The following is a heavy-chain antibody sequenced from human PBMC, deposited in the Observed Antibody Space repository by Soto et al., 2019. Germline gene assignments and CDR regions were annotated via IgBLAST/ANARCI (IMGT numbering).Heavy chain of an antibody. CDR3: ARDSPIGSTFSGYEAIDY. Sequence: QVQLVQSGAEVKKPGSSVKVSCKTSGGTFSNDIFTWVRQAPGQGLEWMGRIIPLLDITNYAQKFQGRVTLTADKSTSTAYMELNRLRSEDTAVYYCARDSPIGSTFSGYEAIDYWGQGTLVTVSS. CDR1: GGTFSNDI. J-gene: IGHJ4*02. V-gene: IGHV1-69*08. CDR2: IIPLLDIT. D-gene: IGHD5-12*01.